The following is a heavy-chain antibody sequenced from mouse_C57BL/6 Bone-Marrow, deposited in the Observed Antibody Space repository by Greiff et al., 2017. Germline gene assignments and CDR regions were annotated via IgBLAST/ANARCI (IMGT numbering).Heavy chain of an antibody. V-gene: IGHV5-6*02. CDR1: GFTFSSYG. CDR2: ISSGGSYT. CDR3: ARRDGFDY. J-gene: IGHJ2*01. Sequence: EVKVVESGGDLVKPGGSLKLSCAASGFTFSSYGMSWVRQTPDKRLEWVATISSGGSYTYYPDSVTGRFTISRDNAKNTLYLQMSSLKSEDTAMYYCARRDGFDYWGQGTTLTVSS.